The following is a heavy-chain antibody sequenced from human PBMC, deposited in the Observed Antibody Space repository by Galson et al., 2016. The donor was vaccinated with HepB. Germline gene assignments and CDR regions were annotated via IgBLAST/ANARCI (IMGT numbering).Heavy chain of an antibody. Sequence: SLRLSCAAPGFVFSNFGLSWVRQAPGKGLEWVASISTRRNTSYSDSVQGRFTISTDNSNNTPYLQMNGLRAEDTAVYYCATSHGVRRPHTNFWSGYYAKYYFDYWGQGTLVTVSS. D-gene: IGHD3-3*01. J-gene: IGHJ4*02. CDR3: ATSHGVRRPHTNFWSGYYAKYYFDY. CDR2: ISTRRNT. CDR1: GFVFSNFG. V-gene: IGHV3-23*01.